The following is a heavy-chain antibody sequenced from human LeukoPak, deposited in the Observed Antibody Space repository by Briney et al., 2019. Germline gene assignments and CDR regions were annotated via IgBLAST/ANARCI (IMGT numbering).Heavy chain of an antibody. D-gene: IGHD3-22*01. CDR1: GGSISSYY. Sequence: SETLSLTCTVSGGSISSYYWSWIRQPPGKGLEWIGYIYYSGSTNYNPSLKSRVTISVDTSKNQFSLKLSSVTAADTAVYYCARVSYDSSGYYYVHAFGIWGQGTMVTVPS. CDR2: IYYSGST. V-gene: IGHV4-59*01. J-gene: IGHJ3*02. CDR3: ARVSYDSSGYYYVHAFGI.